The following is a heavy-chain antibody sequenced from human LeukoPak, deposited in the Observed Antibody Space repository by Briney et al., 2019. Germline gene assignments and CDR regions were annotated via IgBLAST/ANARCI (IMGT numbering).Heavy chain of an antibody. V-gene: IGHV4-59*08. J-gene: IGHJ4*02. CDR3: AASSDTASAY. Sequence: SETLSLTCTVSGGSISSYYWSWIRQPPGKGLEWIGYVYYTGSTNYNPSLKSRVTISIDTSKNQFSLKLSSVTAADTAVYYCAASSDTASAYWGQGTLVTVSS. D-gene: IGHD5-18*01. CDR2: VYYTGST. CDR1: GGSISSYY.